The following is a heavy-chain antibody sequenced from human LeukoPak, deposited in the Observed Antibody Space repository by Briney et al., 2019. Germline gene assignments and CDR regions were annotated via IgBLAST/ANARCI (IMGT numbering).Heavy chain of an antibody. J-gene: IGHJ4*02. CDR1: GYTFTGNP. V-gene: IGHV1-2*02. CDR2: IIPNSGAT. Sequence: ASVKVSRKASGYTFTGNPILWVRQAPGQGLEWMGWIIPNSGATTYAQKFQGRVAMTRDTSISTAFMELSSLRSDDTAVYYCTREDYWGQGTPVTVSS. CDR3: TREDY.